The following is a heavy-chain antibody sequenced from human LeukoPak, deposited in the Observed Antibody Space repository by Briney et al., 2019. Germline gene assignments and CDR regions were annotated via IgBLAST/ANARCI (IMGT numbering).Heavy chain of an antibody. J-gene: IGHJ4*02. CDR3: ARVRGSYRSIDY. CDR1: GGSISSSSYY. V-gene: IGHV4-39*07. CDR2: IYYSGST. Sequence: SETLSLTCTVSGGSISSSSYYWGWIRQPPGKGLEWIGSIYYSGSTYYNPSLKSRVTISVDTSKNQFSLKLSSVTAADTAVYYCARVRGSYRSIDYWGQGTLVTVSS. D-gene: IGHD3-16*02.